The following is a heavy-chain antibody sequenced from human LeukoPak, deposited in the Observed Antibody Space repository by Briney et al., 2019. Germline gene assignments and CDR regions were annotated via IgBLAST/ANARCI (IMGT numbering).Heavy chain of an antibody. CDR1: GFTFSSYA. Sequence: SGGSLRLSCAASGFTFSSYAMSWVRQAPGKGLEWVSAISISGENTYNADSVKGRFTISRDTSRNTLYLQMHSLRAEDTAVYYCARLISTSSSRCSDYWGQGTLVTVSS. V-gene: IGHV3-23*01. CDR2: ISISGENT. J-gene: IGHJ4*02. CDR3: ARLISTSSSRCSDY. D-gene: IGHD6-6*01.